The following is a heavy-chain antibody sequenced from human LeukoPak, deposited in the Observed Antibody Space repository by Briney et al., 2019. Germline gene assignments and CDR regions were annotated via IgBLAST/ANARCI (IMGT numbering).Heavy chain of an antibody. D-gene: IGHD7-27*01. J-gene: IGHJ3*02. CDR1: GDGASINSDV. CDR3: ARDADWGYDAFDI. CDR2: TYYRSRWIN. V-gene: IGHV6-1*01. Sequence: SQTLSLTCAISGDGASINSDVWNSIRQSPSRGLEWLGRTYYRSRWINDYAVSVKSRITITADTSKNQFSLLLNSVTPEDTAVYYCARDADWGYDAFDIWGLGTMVTVSS.